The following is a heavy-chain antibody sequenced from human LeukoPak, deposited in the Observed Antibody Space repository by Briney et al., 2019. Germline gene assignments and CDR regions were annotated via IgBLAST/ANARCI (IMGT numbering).Heavy chain of an antibody. D-gene: IGHD3-16*02. Sequence: GGSLRLSCAASGFTFSSYWMSWVRQAPGKGLEWVANINQGGSEKYYVDSVKGRFTISRDNAKNSLYLQMNSLRAEDTAVYYCARDLWYDYVWGSYRQGFDYWGQGTLVTVSS. CDR3: ARDLWYDYVWGSYRQGFDY. J-gene: IGHJ4*02. CDR2: INQGGSEK. CDR1: GFTFSSYW. V-gene: IGHV3-7*01.